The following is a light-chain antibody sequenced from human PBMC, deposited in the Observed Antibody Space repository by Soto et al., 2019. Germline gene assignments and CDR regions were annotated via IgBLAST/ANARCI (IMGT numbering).Light chain of an antibody. CDR3: CSYAGSSSVL. CDR1: RSDVGGYTL. V-gene: IGLV2-23*01. CDR2: EDN. J-gene: IGLJ2*01. Sequence: QSALAQPASVSGSPGQSITISCTGTRSDVGGYTLVSWFRQYPGKAPKLMIYEDNKRPSGVSDRFSGSKSGNTASLTISGLQAEDEADYYCCSYAGSSSVLFGGGTKLTVL.